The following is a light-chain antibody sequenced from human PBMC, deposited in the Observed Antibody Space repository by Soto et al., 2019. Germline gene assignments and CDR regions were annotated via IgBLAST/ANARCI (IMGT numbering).Light chain of an antibody. CDR2: GAS. Sequence: EIVMTQSPATLSVSPGERATLSCRASQSVSSNLAWYQQKPGQAPRLLLYGASTRPTGIPARFSGSGSGTEFTLTISSLQSEDFAVYYCQQYNNWPFTFGPGTKVDIE. J-gene: IGKJ3*01. CDR1: QSVSSN. CDR3: QQYNNWPFT. V-gene: IGKV3-15*01.